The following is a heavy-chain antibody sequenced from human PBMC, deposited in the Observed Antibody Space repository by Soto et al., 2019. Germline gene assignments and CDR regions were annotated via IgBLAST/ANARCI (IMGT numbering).Heavy chain of an antibody. Sequence: QVQLQESGPGLVKPSGTLSLTCAVSGGSISSSNWWSWVRQPPGKGLEWIGEIYHSGSTNYNPSLKSRVTISVAKSKNQFSLKLSSVTAADPAVYYCARSFSGSCAAFEYWGQGTLVTVSS. V-gene: IGHV4-4*02. CDR1: GGSISSSNW. D-gene: IGHD1-26*01. CDR3: ARSFSGSCAAFEY. J-gene: IGHJ4*02. CDR2: IYHSGST.